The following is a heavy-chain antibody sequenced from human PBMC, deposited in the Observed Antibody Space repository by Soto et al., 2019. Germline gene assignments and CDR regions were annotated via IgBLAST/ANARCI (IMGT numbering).Heavy chain of an antibody. J-gene: IGHJ4*01. CDR1: GFTFRDYS. CDR3: ARTVEGHFDF. Sequence: EVQLVESGGGLVQPGGSLGLSCSASGFTFRDYSMNWVRQAPGKGLEWVSYITSDERTIHYADSVKGRCTISRDNAKNSVYLQITSLRDEDTAVYYCARTVEGHFDFWGQGILVTVSS. CDR2: ITSDERTI. D-gene: IGHD6-19*01. V-gene: IGHV3-48*02.